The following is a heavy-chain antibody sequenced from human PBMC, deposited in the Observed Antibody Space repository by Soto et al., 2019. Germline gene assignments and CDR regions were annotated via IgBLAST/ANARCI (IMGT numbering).Heavy chain of an antibody. V-gene: IGHV5-51*01. CDR2: IYPGDSDT. CDR3: ARFLGSDIVVVPAAKSDYYFDY. J-gene: IGHJ4*02. D-gene: IGHD2-2*01. Sequence: PGESLKISCKGSGYSFTSYWIGWVRQMPGKGLEWMGIIYPGDSDTRYSPSFQGQVTISADKSISTAYLQWSSLKASDTAMYYCARFLGSDIVVVPAAKSDYYFDYWGQGTLVTVSS. CDR1: GYSFTSYW.